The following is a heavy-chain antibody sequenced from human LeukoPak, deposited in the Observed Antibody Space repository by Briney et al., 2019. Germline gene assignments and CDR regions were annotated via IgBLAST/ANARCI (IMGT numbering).Heavy chain of an antibody. J-gene: IGHJ5*02. CDR2: IFHSGST. CDR3: ARSRIVLADSLDP. CDR1: GGSSSNYY. Sequence: SETLSLTCVLYGGSSSNYYWNWIRQPAGKGLEWIGRIFHSGSTNYNPSLNSRVTMSVDASKNQFSLKLSSVTAADTAVYYCARSRIVLADSLDPWGQGTLVTVSS. V-gene: IGHV4-59*10. D-gene: IGHD6-19*01.